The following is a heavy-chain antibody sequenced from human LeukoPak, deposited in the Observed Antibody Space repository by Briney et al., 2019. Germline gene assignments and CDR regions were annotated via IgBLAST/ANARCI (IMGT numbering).Heavy chain of an antibody. CDR1: GYTLTSYY. J-gene: IGHJ4*02. CDR2: INPSGGST. V-gene: IGHV1-46*01. CDR3: ARVRWADYDSSGYYDY. D-gene: IGHD3-22*01. Sequence: GASVKVSCKASGYTLTSYYMHWVRQAPGQGLEWMGIINPSGGSTSYAQKFQGRVTMTRDMSTSTVYMELSSLRSEDTAVYYCARVRWADYDSSGYYDYWGQGTLVTVSS.